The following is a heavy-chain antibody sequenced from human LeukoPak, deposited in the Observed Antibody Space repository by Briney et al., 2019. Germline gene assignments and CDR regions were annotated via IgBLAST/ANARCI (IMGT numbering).Heavy chain of an antibody. V-gene: IGHV3-30*03. J-gene: IGHJ4*02. D-gene: IGHD3-10*01. CDR2: ISYDGSNK. Sequence: GRSLRLSCAASGFTFSSYGMHWVRQAPGKGLEWVAVISYDGSNKYYADSVKGRFTISRDNSKNTLYLQMNSLRAEDTAVYYCARVRFGEPTYYFDYWGQGTLVTVSS. CDR1: GFTFSSYG. CDR3: ARVRFGEPTYYFDY.